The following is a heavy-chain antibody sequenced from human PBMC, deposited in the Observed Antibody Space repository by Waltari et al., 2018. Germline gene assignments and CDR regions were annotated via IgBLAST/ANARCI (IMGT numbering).Heavy chain of an antibody. CDR2: IKQDGSEK. Sequence: EVQLVESGGGLVQPGGSLRLSCAASGFTFSSYWMGWVRQAPGKGLEWVANIKQDGSEKYYVDSVKCRFTISRDNAKNSLYLQMNSLRAEDTAVYYCARLYYDFWSGYYSPFDYWGQGTLVTVSS. CDR3: ARLYYDFWSGYYSPFDY. V-gene: IGHV3-7*01. D-gene: IGHD3-3*01. CDR1: GFTFSSYW. J-gene: IGHJ4*02.